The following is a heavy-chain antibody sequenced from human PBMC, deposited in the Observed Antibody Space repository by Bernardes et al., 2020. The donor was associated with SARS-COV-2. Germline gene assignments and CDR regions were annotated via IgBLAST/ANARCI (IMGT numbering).Heavy chain of an antibody. D-gene: IGHD6-19*01. Sequence: SLRLSCAASGFTFDDYAMHWVRQAPGKGLEWVSGISWNSGSIGYADSVKGRFTISRDNAKNSLYLQMNSLRAEDTALYYCAKDPGEYGSGALEDYWGQGTLVTVSS. V-gene: IGHV3-9*01. CDR3: AKDPGEYGSGALEDY. CDR2: ISWNSGSI. J-gene: IGHJ4*02. CDR1: GFTFDDYA.